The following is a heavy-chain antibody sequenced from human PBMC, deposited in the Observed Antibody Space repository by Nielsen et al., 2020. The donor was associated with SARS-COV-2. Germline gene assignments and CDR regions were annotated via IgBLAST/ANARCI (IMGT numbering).Heavy chain of an antibody. CDR1: GYTSTDFH. CDR2: IHFGKGTT. V-gene: IGHV1-3*01. J-gene: IGHJ5*02. D-gene: IGHD2-8*02. CDR3: VTVLADLAFDP. Sequence: ASVKISCKASGYTSTDFHVHWVRQAPGQRVEWMGWIHFGKGTTKYSQTFQGRVVFTSDTAATAAYMELDSLRFEDTAVYFCVTVLADLAFDPWGQGTLVTVSS.